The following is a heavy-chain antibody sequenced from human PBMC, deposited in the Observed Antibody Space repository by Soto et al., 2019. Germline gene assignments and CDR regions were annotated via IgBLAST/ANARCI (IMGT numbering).Heavy chain of an antibody. Sequence: ASVKVSCKASGYTFTSYAMHWVRQAPGQRLEWMGWINAGNGNTKYSQKFQGRVTITRDTSASTAYMELSSLRSEDTAVYYCAREGSWLRFLENAFDIWGQGTMVTVSS. D-gene: IGHD3-3*01. J-gene: IGHJ3*02. V-gene: IGHV1-3*01. CDR1: GYTFTSYA. CDR2: INAGNGNT. CDR3: AREGSWLRFLENAFDI.